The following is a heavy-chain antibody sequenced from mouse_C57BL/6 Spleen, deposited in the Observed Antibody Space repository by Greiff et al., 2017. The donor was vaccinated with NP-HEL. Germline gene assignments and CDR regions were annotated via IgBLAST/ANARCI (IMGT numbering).Heavy chain of an antibody. V-gene: IGHV5-4*03. J-gene: IGHJ2*01. CDR2: ISDGGSYT. CDR3: ARGKLGDYFDY. Sequence: EVKLVESGGGLVKPGGSLKLSCAASGFTFSSYAMSWVRQTPEKRLEWVATISDGGSYTYYPDNVKGRFTISRDNAKNNLYLQMSHLKSEDTAMYYCARGKLGDYFDYWGQGTTLTVSS. CDR1: GFTFSSYA. D-gene: IGHD4-1*01.